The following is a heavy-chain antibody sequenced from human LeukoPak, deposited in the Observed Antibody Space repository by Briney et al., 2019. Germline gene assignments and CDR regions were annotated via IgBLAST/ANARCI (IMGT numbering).Heavy chain of an antibody. CDR3: ARRQDRASFDP. D-gene: IGHD3-10*01. CDR2: INHSGST. J-gene: IGHJ5*02. Sequence: SETLSLTCAFNGGSFSGYYWSWIREPPGKVLEWMGEINHSGSTNYNPSLKSRVTITVGTSKHQFSLKLSSVTAADTAVYYCARRQDRASFDPWGQGTLVTVSS. V-gene: IGHV4-34*01. CDR1: GGSFSGYY.